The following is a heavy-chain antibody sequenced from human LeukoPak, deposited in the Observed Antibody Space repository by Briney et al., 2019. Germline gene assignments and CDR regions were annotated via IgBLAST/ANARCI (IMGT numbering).Heavy chain of an antibody. Sequence: SVKVSCKASGGTFSSYTISWVRQAPGQGLEWMGRIIPILGIANYAQKFQGRVTITADRSTSTAYMELSSLRSEDTAVYYCARSTQGDGSDYWGQGTLVTVSS. CDR3: ARSTQGDGSDY. V-gene: IGHV1-69*02. CDR2: IIPILGIA. J-gene: IGHJ4*02. CDR1: GGTFSSYT.